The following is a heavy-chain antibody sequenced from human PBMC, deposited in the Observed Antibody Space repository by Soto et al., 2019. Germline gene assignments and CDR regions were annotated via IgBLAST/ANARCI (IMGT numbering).Heavy chain of an antibody. CDR3: ARVTRVVAADHYYYYYGMDV. Sequence: QVQLVQSGAEVKKPGSSVKVSCKASGGTFSSYAISWVRQAPGQGLEWMGGIIPIFGTANYARKFQGRVRITADESTSTAYMELSSLRSEDTAVYYCARVTRVVAADHYYYYYGMDVWGQGTTVTVSS. J-gene: IGHJ6*02. CDR1: GGTFSSYA. D-gene: IGHD2-15*01. CDR2: IIPIFGTA. V-gene: IGHV1-69*01.